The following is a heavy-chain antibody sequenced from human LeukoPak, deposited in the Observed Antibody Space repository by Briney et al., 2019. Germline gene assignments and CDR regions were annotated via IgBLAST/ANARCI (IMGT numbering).Heavy chain of an antibody. CDR3: ARGYCSSTSCYISGLDYYYMDV. CDR1: GYTFTSYD. J-gene: IGHJ6*03. V-gene: IGHV1-8*01. CDR2: MSPNSGNT. Sequence: ASVKVSCKASGYTFTSYDINWVRQATGQGLEWMGRMSPNSGNTGYAQKFQGRVTMTRNTSISTAYMELSSLRSEDTAVYYCARGYCSSTSCYISGLDYYYMDVWGKGTTVTVSS. D-gene: IGHD2-2*02.